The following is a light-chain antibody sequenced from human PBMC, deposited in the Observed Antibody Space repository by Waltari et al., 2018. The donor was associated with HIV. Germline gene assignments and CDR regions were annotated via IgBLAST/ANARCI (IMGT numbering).Light chain of an antibody. CDR1: QNFANF. V-gene: IGKV1-39*01. CDR3: LQGYSTPIT. CDR2: GTA. Sequence: DIQMTQSTSSLSASVGDRVTIPCRASQNFANFLTWYQQKPAKAPTLLISGTAAFQSGVPSRFTASGSGTDFTLTINSLQPEDFATYYCLQGYSTPITFGPGTKVDIK. J-gene: IGKJ3*01.